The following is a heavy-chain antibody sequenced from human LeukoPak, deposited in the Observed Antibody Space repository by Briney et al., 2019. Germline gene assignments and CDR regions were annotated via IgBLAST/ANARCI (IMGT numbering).Heavy chain of an antibody. Sequence: GGSLRLSCAASGFTFSSYSMNWVRQAPGKGLEWVSSISSSSSYIYYADSVKGRSTISRDNAKNSLYLRMNSLRAEDTAVYYCARDRSLGYCSGGSCNKAYYYYYGMDVWGKGTTVTVSS. CDR2: ISSSSSYI. CDR1: GFTFSSYS. V-gene: IGHV3-21*01. CDR3: ARDRSLGYCSGGSCNKAYYYYYGMDV. J-gene: IGHJ6*04. D-gene: IGHD2-15*01.